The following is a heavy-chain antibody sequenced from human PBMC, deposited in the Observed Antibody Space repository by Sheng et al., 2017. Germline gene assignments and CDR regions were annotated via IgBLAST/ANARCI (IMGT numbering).Heavy chain of an antibody. CDR1: GFTFSSYA. CDR2: ISGSGGNT. D-gene: IGHD2-2*01. Sequence: EVQLLESGGGLVQPGGSLRLSCAASGFTFSSYAMSWVRQAPGKGLEWVSTISGSGGNTYYADSVKGRFTISRDNSKNTLYLQMNSLRAEDTAVYYCAKDLVAGVYCSSTSCWGLDYWGQGTLVTVSS. J-gene: IGHJ4*02. V-gene: IGHV3-23*01. CDR3: AKDLVAGVYCSSTSCWGLDY.